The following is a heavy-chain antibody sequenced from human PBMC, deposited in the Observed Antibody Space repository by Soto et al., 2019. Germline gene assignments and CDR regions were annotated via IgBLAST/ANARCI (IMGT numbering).Heavy chain of an antibody. CDR2: VSSGGGT. CDR1: GFTFSTYA. J-gene: IGHJ4*02. V-gene: IGHV3-23*01. D-gene: IGHD2-15*01. Sequence: EVELLESGGGLVQPEGSLRLSCAASGFTFSTYAMGWVRQAPGKGLEWVSVVSSGGGTHYADSVKGRFTVSRDNSKNTLSLQMNSLRADDTAVYYCAKRRGAGGHFDYWGQGALVTVSP. CDR3: AKRRGAGGHFDY.